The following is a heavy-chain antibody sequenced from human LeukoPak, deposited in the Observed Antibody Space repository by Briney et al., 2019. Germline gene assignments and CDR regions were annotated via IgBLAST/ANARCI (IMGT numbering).Heavy chain of an antibody. CDR1: GGTFSSYA. CDR2: IIPIFGTA. D-gene: IGHD3-22*01. Sequence: SVKVSCKASGGTFSSYAISWVRQAPGQGLEWMGGIIPIFGTANYAQKFQGRVTITADESTSTAYMELSSLRSEDTAVYYCASPQHYYDSSGYIFDYWGQGTLVTVSS. J-gene: IGHJ4*02. CDR3: ASPQHYYDSSGYIFDY. V-gene: IGHV1-69*13.